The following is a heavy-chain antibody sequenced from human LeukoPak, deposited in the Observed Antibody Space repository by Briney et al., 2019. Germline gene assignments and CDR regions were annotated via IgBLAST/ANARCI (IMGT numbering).Heavy chain of an antibody. D-gene: IGHD2-2*01. CDR1: GGSISSGDYY. J-gene: IGHJ5*02. Sequence: SETLCLTCTVSGGSISSGDYYWSWIRQPPGKGREWIGYIYNSGNTYYNPSLKSRVTLSVDTSKNQFSLKLSSVTAADTAMYYCARHESYCSSTSCSDTWFDPWGQGTLVTVSS. V-gene: IGHV4-30-4*08. CDR2: IYNSGNT. CDR3: ARHESYCSSTSCSDTWFDP.